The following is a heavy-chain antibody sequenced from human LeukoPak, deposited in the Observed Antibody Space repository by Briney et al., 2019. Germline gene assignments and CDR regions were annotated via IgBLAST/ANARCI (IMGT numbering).Heavy chain of an antibody. CDR2: ISVHNGNT. V-gene: IGHV1-18*01. Sequence: PGASVKVSCKASGYTFTSYGITWVRQAPGQGLEWMGWISVHNGNTHYAQKLQGRVTMTTDTSTSTAYMELRSLRYDDTAVYYCAREGWIVPSGISDYWGQGTLVTVSS. J-gene: IGHJ4*02. CDR1: GYTFTSYG. CDR3: AREGWIVPSGISDY. D-gene: IGHD4-23*01.